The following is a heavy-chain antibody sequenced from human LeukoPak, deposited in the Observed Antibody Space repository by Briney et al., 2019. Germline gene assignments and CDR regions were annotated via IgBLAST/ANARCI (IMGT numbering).Heavy chain of an antibody. CDR1: GGSFSGYH. D-gene: IGHD4-23*01. CDR2: INHSGST. Sequence: PSDTLSLTCAVYGGSFSGYHWSWLRQPPGKGLEWIGEINHSGSTNYNPSLKSRVTISVDTSKNQISLKVNSVTAADTAVYYCARAVNFYYYYMDVWGRGTTVTVSS. CDR3: ARAVNFYYYYMDV. V-gene: IGHV4-34*01. J-gene: IGHJ6*03.